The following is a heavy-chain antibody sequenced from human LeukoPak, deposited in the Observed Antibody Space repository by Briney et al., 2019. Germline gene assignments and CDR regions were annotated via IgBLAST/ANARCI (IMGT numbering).Heavy chain of an antibody. V-gene: IGHV4-59*08. CDR2: AYSSGHT. J-gene: IGHJ4*02. Sequence: PSETLSLTCTVSGGSISDNYWSWIRQPPGKGLEWIGYAYSSGHTNYNSSLKSRVTMSLDTPKSQFSLRLSSVTAAGTAVYFCARHPFATPFDYWGPGTLVTVSS. D-gene: IGHD2-15*01. CDR3: ARHPFATPFDY. CDR1: GGSISDNY.